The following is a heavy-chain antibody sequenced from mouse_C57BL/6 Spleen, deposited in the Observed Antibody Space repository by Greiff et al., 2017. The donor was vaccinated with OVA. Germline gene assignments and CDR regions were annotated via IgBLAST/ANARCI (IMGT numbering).Heavy chain of an antibody. V-gene: IGHV1-59*01. Sequence: QVQLQQPGAELVRPGTSVKLSCKASGYTFTSYWMHWVKQRPGQGLEWIGVIDPSDSYTNYNQKFKGKATLTVDTSSSTAYMQLSSLTSEDSAVYYCARGALGYYFDYWGQGTTLTVSS. J-gene: IGHJ2*01. CDR1: GYTFTSYW. CDR2: IDPSDSYT. D-gene: IGHD4-1*01. CDR3: ARGALGYYFDY.